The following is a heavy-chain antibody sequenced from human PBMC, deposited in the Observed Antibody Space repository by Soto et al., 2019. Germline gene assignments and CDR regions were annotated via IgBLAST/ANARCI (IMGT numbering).Heavy chain of an antibody. V-gene: IGHV3-21*01. CDR1: GFTFSSYS. D-gene: IGHD6-13*01. CDR3: ARDGYSSSWYYNRDYYYGMDV. Sequence: GGSLRLSCAASGFTFSSYSMNWVRQAPGKGLEWVSSISSSSSYIYYADSVKGRFTISRDNAKNSLYLQMNSLRAEDTAVYYCARDGYSSSWYYNRDYYYGMDVWGQGTTVTVSS. J-gene: IGHJ6*02. CDR2: ISSSSSYI.